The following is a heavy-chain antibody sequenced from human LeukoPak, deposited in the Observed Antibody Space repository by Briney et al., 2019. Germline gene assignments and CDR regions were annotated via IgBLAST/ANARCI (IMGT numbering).Heavy chain of an antibody. CDR3: ARGWKVRGVSRAFDY. CDR2: INHSGST. J-gene: IGHJ4*02. Sequence: SETLSLTCAVYGGSFSGYYWSWIRQPPGKGLEWIGEINHSGSTNYNPSLKSRVTISVDTSKNQFSLKLSSVTAADTAVYYCARGWKVRGVSRAFDYWGQGSLVTVSS. CDR1: GGSFSGYY. D-gene: IGHD3-10*01. V-gene: IGHV4-34*01.